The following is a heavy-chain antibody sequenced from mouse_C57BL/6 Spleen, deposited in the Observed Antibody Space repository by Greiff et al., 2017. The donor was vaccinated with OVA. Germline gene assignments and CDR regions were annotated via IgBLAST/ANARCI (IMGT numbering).Heavy chain of an antibody. Sequence: EVQLQQSGPELVKPGASVKISCKASGYTFTDYYMNWVKQSHGKSLEWIGDINPNNGGTSYNQKFKGKGTLTVDKSSSTAYMELRSLTSEDSAVYYCARSGYDYDDAMDYWGQGTSVTVSS. CDR2: INPNNGGT. J-gene: IGHJ4*01. D-gene: IGHD2-4*01. V-gene: IGHV1-26*01. CDR3: ARSGYDYDDAMDY. CDR1: GYTFTDYY.